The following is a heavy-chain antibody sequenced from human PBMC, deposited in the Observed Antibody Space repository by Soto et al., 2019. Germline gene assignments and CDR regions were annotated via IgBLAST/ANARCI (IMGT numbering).Heavy chain of an antibody. CDR1: GYTFTSYY. CDR2: INRSGGST. CDR3: ARGYSSSWYRRYGMDV. D-gene: IGHD6-13*01. Sequence: GASVKVSCKASGYTFTSYYMHWVRQAPGQGLEWMGIINRSGGSTSYAQKFQGRVTMTRDTSTSTVYMELSSLRSEDTAVYYCARGYSSSWYRRYGMDVWGQGTTVTAP. J-gene: IGHJ6*02. V-gene: IGHV1-46*01.